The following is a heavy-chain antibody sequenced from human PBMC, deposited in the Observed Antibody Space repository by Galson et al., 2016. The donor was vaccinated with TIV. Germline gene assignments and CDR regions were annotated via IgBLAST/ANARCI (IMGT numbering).Heavy chain of an antibody. CDR2: ISSGGST. Sequence: SLRLSCAASGLSVSSNYMSWVRQAPGKGLEWVSIISSGGSTNYVDSVKGRFTISRDSSKNTLFLQMTSLRADDTAVYYCARDRRHCGNECYLYYYYGMDVWGPGTTVTVSS. CDR1: GLSVSSNY. D-gene: IGHD2-21*01. V-gene: IGHV3-66*02. CDR3: ARDRRHCGNECYLYYYYGMDV. J-gene: IGHJ6*02.